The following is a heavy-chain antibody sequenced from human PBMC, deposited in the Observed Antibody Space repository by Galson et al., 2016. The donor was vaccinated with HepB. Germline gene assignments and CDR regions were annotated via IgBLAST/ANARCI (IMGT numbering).Heavy chain of an antibody. Sequence: SLRLSCAVSGFLVNSNYMTWVRLAPGKGLEWVSAISGSGGSTYYADSVKGRFTISRDNSKNTLYLQMNSLRAEDTAVYYCAKGDYYDSSGYFPFDYWGQGTLVTVSS. V-gene: IGHV3-23*01. CDR1: GFLVNSNY. CDR3: AKGDYYDSSGYFPFDY. J-gene: IGHJ4*02. CDR2: ISGSGGST. D-gene: IGHD3-22*01.